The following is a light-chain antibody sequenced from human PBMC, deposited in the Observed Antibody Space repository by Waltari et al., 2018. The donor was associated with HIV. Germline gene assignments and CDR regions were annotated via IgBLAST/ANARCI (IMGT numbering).Light chain of an antibody. CDR2: GTS. J-gene: IGKJ1*01. CDR3: HHYNNWRET. Sequence: EILMTQSPATLSVSPGERATLSCRASQSVNSNLAWYQQKPGQTPRRLIYGTSTRATDIPARFSGSGSGTEFTLTISILQSEDFAVYYCHHYNNWRETFGQGTKVEIK. CDR1: QSVNSN. V-gene: IGKV3-15*01.